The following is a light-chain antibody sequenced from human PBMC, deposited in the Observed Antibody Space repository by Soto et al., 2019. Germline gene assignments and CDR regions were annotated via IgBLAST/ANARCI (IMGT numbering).Light chain of an antibody. J-gene: IGKJ1*01. Sequence: DIQMTQSPSSLSASVGDRVTITCRASQSIVTYLNWYLQKPGKAPKLLIYAASNLQSGVPSRFSGSGSGTDFTLTISSLQHEDFATYFCQQSYSTPLWTFGQGTKVDIK. V-gene: IGKV1-39*01. CDR1: QSIVTY. CDR2: AAS. CDR3: QQSYSTPLWT.